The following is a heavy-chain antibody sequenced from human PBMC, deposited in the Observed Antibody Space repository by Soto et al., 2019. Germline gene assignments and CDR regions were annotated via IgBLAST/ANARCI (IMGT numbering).Heavy chain of an antibody. D-gene: IGHD5-12*01. CDR3: GKGVSGYYGFDY. CDR1: EFTFSRYS. V-gene: IGHV3-30-3*02. CDR2: ISFDGSNQ. Sequence: GGSLRLSFAASEFTFSRYSMHWVRQAPGKGLEWVTFISFDGSNQYYADSVKGRFTISRDNVKNTLYLQMNSLRAEDTAVYYYGKGVSGYYGFDYWGQGTLVTVCS. J-gene: IGHJ4*02.